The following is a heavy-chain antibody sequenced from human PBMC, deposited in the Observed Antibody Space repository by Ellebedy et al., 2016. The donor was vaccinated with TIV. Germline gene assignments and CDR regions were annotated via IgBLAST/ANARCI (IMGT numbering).Heavy chain of an antibody. Sequence: GESLKISCAASGFTFSTYAMSWVRQAPGKGLEWVSSLSDAGGGAFYADSVKGRFTISRDNSKNTLYLQMNSLRAEDTAVYYCAKDPLAAQQYFQHWGQGTLVTVSS. D-gene: IGHD6-19*01. J-gene: IGHJ1*01. V-gene: IGHV3-23*01. CDR2: LSDAGGGA. CDR1: GFTFSTYA. CDR3: AKDPLAAQQYFQH.